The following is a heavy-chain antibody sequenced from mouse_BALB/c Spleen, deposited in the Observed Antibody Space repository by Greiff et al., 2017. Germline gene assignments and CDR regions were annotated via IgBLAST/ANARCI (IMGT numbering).Heavy chain of an antibody. Sequence: QVQLQQSGPGLVAPSQSLSITCTVSGFSLTSYGVHWVRQPPGKGLEWLGVIWAGGSTNYNSALMSRLSISKDNSKSQVFLKMNSLQTDDTAMYYCARDDTRWVYAMDYWGQGTSVTVSS. J-gene: IGHJ4*01. V-gene: IGHV2-9*02. CDR3: ARDDTRWVYAMDY. D-gene: IGHD4-1*01. CDR1: GFSLTSYG. CDR2: IWAGGST.